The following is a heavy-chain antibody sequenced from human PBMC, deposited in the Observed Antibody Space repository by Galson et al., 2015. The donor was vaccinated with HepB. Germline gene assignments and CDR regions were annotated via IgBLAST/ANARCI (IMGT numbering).Heavy chain of an antibody. V-gene: IGHV3-21*01. CDR1: GFTFSSYS. CDR3: ARAVLRFLEWSRTPFDY. J-gene: IGHJ4*02. D-gene: IGHD3-3*01. Sequence: SLRLSCAASGFTFSSYSMNWVRQAPGKGLEWVSSISSSSSYIYYADSVKGRFTISRDNAKNSLYLQMNSLRAEDTAVYYCARAVLRFLEWSRTPFDYWGQGTLVTVSS. CDR2: ISSSSSYI.